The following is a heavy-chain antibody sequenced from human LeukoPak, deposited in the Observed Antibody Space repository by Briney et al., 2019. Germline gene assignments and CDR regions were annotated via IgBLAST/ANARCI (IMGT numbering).Heavy chain of an antibody. D-gene: IGHD6-6*01. CDR2: IYYSGST. V-gene: IGHV4-31*03. Sequence: PSETLSLTCTVSGGSISSGGYYWSWIRQHPGKGLEWIGYIYYSGSTYYNPSLKSRVTISVDTSKNQFSLKLSSVTAADTAVYYCARDFLGEYSSDWFDPWGQGTLVTVSS. J-gene: IGHJ5*02. CDR3: ARDFLGEYSSDWFDP. CDR1: GGSISSGGYY.